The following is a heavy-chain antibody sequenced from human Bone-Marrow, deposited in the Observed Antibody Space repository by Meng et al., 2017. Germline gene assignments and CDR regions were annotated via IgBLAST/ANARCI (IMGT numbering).Heavy chain of an antibody. CDR1: GGSFSSGGYS. CDR2: IYHSGTT. D-gene: IGHD3-10*01. V-gene: IGHV4-30-2*01. CDR3: ARDLPYASGAGGFDP. Sequence: QLQVQESGSVLVKTSQTLSLTCPVSGGSFSSGGYSWSWIRQPPGKGLEWIGYIYHSGTTYYNPSLKSRVTISVDRSKNQFSLKLTSVTAADTAVYYCARDLPYASGAGGFDPWGQGTLVTVSS. J-gene: IGHJ5*02.